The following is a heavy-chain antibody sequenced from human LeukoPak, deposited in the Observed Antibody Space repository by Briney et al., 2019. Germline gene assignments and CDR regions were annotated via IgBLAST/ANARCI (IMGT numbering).Heavy chain of an antibody. V-gene: IGHV3-23*01. J-gene: IGHJ4*02. CDR1: GLTFSSYA. CDR3: AKGTSSIVGAPTGY. CDR2: ISGSGGST. D-gene: IGHD1-26*01. Sequence: TGGSLRLSCAASGLTFSSYAMSWVRQSPGKGREWVSAISGSGGSTYYADSVKRRFTISRDISKNTLYLQMKSQRAEHTAVYYCAKGTSSIVGAPTGYWGQGSLVTVSS.